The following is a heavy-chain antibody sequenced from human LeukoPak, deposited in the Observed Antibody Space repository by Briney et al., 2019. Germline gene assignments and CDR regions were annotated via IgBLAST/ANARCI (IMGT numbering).Heavy chain of an antibody. J-gene: IGHJ6*03. CDR3: AKGRRANYYYYMDV. D-gene: IGHD1-26*01. Sequence: PGGSLRLSCAASGFTFSSYAMSWVRQAPGKGLEWVSAISGSGGSTYYADSVKGRFTISRDNSKNTLYLQMNSLRAEDTAVYYCAKGRRANYYYYMDVWGKGTTATVSS. V-gene: IGHV3-23*01. CDR1: GFTFSSYA. CDR2: ISGSGGST.